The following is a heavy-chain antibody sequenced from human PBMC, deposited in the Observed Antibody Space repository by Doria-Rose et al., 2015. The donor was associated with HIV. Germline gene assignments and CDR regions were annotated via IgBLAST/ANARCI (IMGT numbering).Heavy chain of an antibody. J-gene: IGHJ4*02. CDR3: ARIKSSRWYHKYYFDF. CDR1: GVSLSSPGMG. D-gene: IGHD6-13*01. V-gene: IGHV2-26*01. CDR2: IFSDDER. Sequence: SGPVLVKPTKTLTLTCTVSGVSLSSPGMGVSWIRQPPGKALEWLANIFSDDERSYKTSLESRLTISRGTSKSQVVLTMTDMDPVDTATYYCARIKSSRWYHKYYFDFWGQGTLVIVSA.